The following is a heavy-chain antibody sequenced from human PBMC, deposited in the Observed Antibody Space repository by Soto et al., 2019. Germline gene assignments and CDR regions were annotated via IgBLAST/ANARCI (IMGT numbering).Heavy chain of an antibody. J-gene: IGHJ4*02. D-gene: IGHD3-3*01. CDR2: ISAYNGNT. V-gene: IGHV1-18*01. CDR3: ARAPHYDFWSGYPIKGCDY. CDR1: GYTFSSYG. Sequence: ASVKVSCKASGYTFSSYGINWVRQAPGQGLEWMGWISAYNGNTNYAQKLQGRVTMTTDTSTSTAYMELRSLRSDDTAVYYCARAPHYDFWSGYPIKGCDYWGQGTLVTVSS.